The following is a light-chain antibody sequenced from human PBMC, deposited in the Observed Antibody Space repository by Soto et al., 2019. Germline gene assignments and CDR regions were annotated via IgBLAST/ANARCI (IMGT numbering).Light chain of an antibody. J-gene: IGKJ5*01. CDR1: QSVSSA. V-gene: IGKV3-11*01. CDR3: QQRSDWPIT. CDR2: DTS. Sequence: EIVLTQSPGTLSLSPGERATLSCRASQSVSSALAWYQQKPGQAPRLLIYDTSTRPTGIPARFSGSGSGTDFTLTIGSLEPEDFAVYYCQQRSDWPITFGQGTRLEIK.